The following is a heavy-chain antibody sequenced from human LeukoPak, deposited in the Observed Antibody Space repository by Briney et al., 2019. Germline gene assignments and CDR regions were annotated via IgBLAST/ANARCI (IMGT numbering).Heavy chain of an antibody. J-gene: IGHJ4*02. CDR1: GGSISSGGHF. CDR2: MYESGGT. Sequence: SETLSLTCTVSGGSISSGGHFWNWVRQPPGKGLEWIGYMYESGGTSYNPSLKSRVTVSGDRSKNQFSVKLTSVTVADTAVYYCARCHGDYFDYWGQGTLVTVSS. CDR3: ARCHGDYFDY. V-gene: IGHV4-30-2*01. D-gene: IGHD3-10*01.